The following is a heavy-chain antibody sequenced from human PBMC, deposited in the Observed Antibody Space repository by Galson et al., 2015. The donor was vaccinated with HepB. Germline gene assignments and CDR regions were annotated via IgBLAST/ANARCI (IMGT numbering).Heavy chain of an antibody. CDR3: AKVAILVAMPHYFHY. V-gene: IGHV3-23*01. D-gene: IGHD2-21*01. CDR2: ISGGAERT. J-gene: IGHJ4*02. Sequence: SLRLSCAASGFTFSRYAMAWVRQAPGRGLEFVASISGGAERTSLGDSAEDQFTTSRHNSRNTQFLLMHRLSVQDTAIYYCAKVAILVAMPHYFHYWGRGTLVSVSS. CDR1: GFTFSRYA.